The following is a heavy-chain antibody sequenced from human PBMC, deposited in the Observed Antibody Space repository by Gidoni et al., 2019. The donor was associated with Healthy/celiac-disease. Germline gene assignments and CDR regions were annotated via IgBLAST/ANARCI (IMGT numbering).Heavy chain of an antibody. J-gene: IGHJ4*02. CDR2: IRSKAYGGTT. V-gene: IGHV3-49*05. D-gene: IGHD6-19*01. CDR3: TRAGVVVAVAVH. CDR1: GFTFGDYA. Sequence: EVQLVESGGGLVKPGRSLRLSCTASGFTFGDYAMSWFRQAQGKGVEWVGFIRSKAYGGTTEYAASVKGRFTISRDDSKSIAYLQMNSLKTEDTAVYYWTRAGVVVAVAVHWGQGTLVTVSS.